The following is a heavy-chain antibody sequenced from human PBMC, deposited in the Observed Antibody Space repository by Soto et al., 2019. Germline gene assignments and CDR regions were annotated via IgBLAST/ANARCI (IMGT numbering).Heavy chain of an antibody. J-gene: IGHJ1*01. D-gene: IGHD1-1*01. CDR3: SRGVHEVRAFLSQDLIYK. CDR2: IYTSGDT. Sequence: TLCLTCAASGFSISIFGYYWGWIRQAAGKGLEWIGGIYTSGDTNYSPSFKSRVTMSVDTSKNQFSLKLTSVTAADTAVYYSSRGVHEVRAFLSQDLIYKRG. CDR1: GFSISIFGYY. V-gene: IGHV4-61*02.